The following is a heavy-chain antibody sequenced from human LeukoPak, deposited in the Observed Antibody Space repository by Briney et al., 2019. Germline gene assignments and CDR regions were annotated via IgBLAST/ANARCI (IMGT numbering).Heavy chain of an antibody. CDR2: IRSKAYTGTT. CDR1: GFTFDYYA. V-gene: IGHV3-49*04. CDR3: TRGGPVDMGTTNAFDI. J-gene: IGHJ3*02. Sequence: GGSLRLSCTASGFTFDYYAMIWVRQAPGKGLEWVGFIRSKAYTGTTEYAASVKGRFTISRDDSKSIAYLQMNSLKTEDTAVYYCTRGGPVDMGTTNAFDIWGQGTMVTVSS. D-gene: IGHD5-12*01.